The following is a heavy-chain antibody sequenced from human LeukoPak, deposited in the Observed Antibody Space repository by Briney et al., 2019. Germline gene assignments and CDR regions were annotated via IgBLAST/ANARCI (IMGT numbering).Heavy chain of an antibody. CDR1: GGSISSSSYY. V-gene: IGHV4-39*01. D-gene: IGHD6-13*01. CDR2: IYYSGST. CDR3: ASLKGSSWYPYFDY. J-gene: IGHJ4*02. Sequence: PSETLSLTCTVSGGSISSSSYYWGWIRQPPGKGLEWIGSIYYSGSTYYNPSLKSRVTISVDTSKNQFSLKLSSVTAADTAVYYCASLKGSSWYPYFDYWGQGTLVTVSS.